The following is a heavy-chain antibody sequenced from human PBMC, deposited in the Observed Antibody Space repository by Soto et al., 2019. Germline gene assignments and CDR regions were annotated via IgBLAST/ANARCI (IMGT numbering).Heavy chain of an antibody. CDR1: RYIFTNYG. Sequence: QVQLVQSGVEVREPGASVKVSCKAVRYIFTNYGVSWVRQAPGQGLEWMGWITTYNGNTEYAQKFQGRVTMTPAASTSTGDMELGSLRADDTAIYYCARALTGYGMDVWGQGTTVTVSS. J-gene: IGHJ6*02. CDR3: ARALTGYGMDV. CDR2: ITTYNGNT. V-gene: IGHV1-18*01.